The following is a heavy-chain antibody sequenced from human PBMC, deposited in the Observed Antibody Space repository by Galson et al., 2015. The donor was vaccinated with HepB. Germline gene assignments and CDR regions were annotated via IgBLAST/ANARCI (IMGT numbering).Heavy chain of an antibody. CDR3: ATSAAAGIPYYYGMDV. D-gene: IGHD6-13*01. Sequence: SVKVSCKVSGYTLTELSMHWVRQAPGKGLEWMGGFDPKDGETIYAQKFQGRVIMTEDTSTDTAYMELSSLRSEDTAVYYCATSAAAGIPYYYGMDVWGQGTTVTVSS. CDR2: FDPKDGET. V-gene: IGHV1-24*01. J-gene: IGHJ6*02. CDR1: GYTLTELS.